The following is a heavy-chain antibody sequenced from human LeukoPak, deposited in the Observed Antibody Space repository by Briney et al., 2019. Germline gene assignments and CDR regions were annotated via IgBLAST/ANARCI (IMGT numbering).Heavy chain of an antibody. V-gene: IGHV4-39*01. CDR3: ARQTGSGLFILP. CDR2: IYYVGTT. D-gene: IGHD3/OR15-3a*01. Sequence: SETLSLTCTVSGGSISSINYYWGWIRQAPGRGLECIGNIYYVGTTYYNPSLKSRVTISVDTSKNQFSLKLTSVTAADTAVYYCARQTGSGLFILPGGQGTLVTVSS. CDR1: GGSISSINYY. J-gene: IGHJ4*02.